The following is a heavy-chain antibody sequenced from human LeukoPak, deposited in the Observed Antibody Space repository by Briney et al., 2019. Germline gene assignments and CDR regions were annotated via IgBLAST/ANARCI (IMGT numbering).Heavy chain of an antibody. V-gene: IGHV4-61*02. CDR1: GGSISSGSYY. Sequence: SQTLSLTCTVSGGSISSGSYYWSWIRQPAGKGLEWIGRIYTSGSTNYNPSLKSRVTISVDTSKNQFSLKLSSVTAADTAVYYCARGWNYEGYAFDIWGQGTMVTVSS. CDR3: ARGWNYEGYAFDI. J-gene: IGHJ3*02. D-gene: IGHD1-7*01. CDR2: IYTSGST.